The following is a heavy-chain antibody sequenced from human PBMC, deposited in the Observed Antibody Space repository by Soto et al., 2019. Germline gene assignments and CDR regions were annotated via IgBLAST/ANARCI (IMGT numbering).Heavy chain of an antibody. D-gene: IGHD4-17*01. CDR2: ISSSSSTI. J-gene: IGHJ6*02. CDR1: GFTFSIYS. V-gene: IGHV3-48*02. Sequence: GSLILSCAASGFTFSIYSMNWVRQAPGKGLEWVSYISSSSSTIYYADSVKGRFTISRDNDKNSLYLQMNSLRDEDTAVYYCARDNNRDYLYYYYYGMDXWGQGTTVTVS. CDR3: ARDNNRDYLYYYYYGMDX.